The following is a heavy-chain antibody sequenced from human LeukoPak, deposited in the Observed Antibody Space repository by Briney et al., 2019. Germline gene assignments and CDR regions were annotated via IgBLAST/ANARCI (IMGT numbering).Heavy chain of an antibody. J-gene: IGHJ4*02. Sequence: GGSLRLSCAASGFTFSSYAMSWVRQAPGKGLEWVSAISGSGGSTYYADSVKGRFTISRDNAKNSLYLQMNSLRAEDTAVYYCAKDISAYCGGDCYSNYWGQGTLVTVSS. CDR1: GFTFSSYA. V-gene: IGHV3-23*01. CDR2: ISGSGGST. CDR3: AKDISAYCGGDCYSNY. D-gene: IGHD2-21*02.